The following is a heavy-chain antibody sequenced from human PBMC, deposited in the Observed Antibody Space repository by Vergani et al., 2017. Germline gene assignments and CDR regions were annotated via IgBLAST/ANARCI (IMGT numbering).Heavy chain of an antibody. Sequence: QVQLVQSGAEVKKPGASVKVSCKASGYTFTSYAMHWVRQAPGQRLEWMGWINAGNGNTKYSQKFQGRVTMTRDTSASTAYMELSSLRSEDTAVYYCARTTGYNWNDWFDPWGQGTLVTVSS. CDR1: GYTFTSYA. V-gene: IGHV1-3*01. D-gene: IGHD1-1*01. J-gene: IGHJ5*02. CDR3: ARTTGYNWNDWFDP. CDR2: INAGNGNT.